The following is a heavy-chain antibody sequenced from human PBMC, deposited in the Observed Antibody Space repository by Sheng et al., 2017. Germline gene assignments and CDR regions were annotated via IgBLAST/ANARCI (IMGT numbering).Heavy chain of an antibody. CDR1: GFTFSSYG. CDR3: ARVLRYFDWSPYYYYYYGMDV. Sequence: QVQLVESGGGVVQPGRSLRLSCAASGFTFSSYGMHWVRQAPGKGLEWVAVIWYDGSNKYYADSVKGRFTISRDNSKNTLYLQMNSLRAEDTAVYYCARVLRYFDWSPYYYYYYGMDVWDQGP. V-gene: IGHV3-33*01. CDR2: IWYDGSNK. J-gene: IGHJ6*02. D-gene: IGHD3-9*01.